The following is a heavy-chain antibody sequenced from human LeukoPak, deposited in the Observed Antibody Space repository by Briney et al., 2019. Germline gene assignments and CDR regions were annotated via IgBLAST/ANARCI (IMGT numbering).Heavy chain of an antibody. J-gene: IGHJ4*02. CDR3: ARAPDSDSGYDYFDY. V-gene: IGHV5-10-1*01. CDR1: GYTFTNHW. CDR2: IDPSDSYT. D-gene: IGHD5-12*01. Sequence: GESLKISCKGSGYTFTNHWISWVRQMPEKGLEWMGKIDPSDSYTNYSPSFRGHVTISADKSISTAYLQWSSLKASDTAMYYCARAPDSDSGYDYFDYWGQGTLVTVSS.